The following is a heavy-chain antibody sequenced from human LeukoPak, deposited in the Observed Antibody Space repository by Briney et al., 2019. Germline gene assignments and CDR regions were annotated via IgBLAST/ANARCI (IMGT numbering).Heavy chain of an antibody. CDR1: GGSFSGYY. J-gene: IGHJ4*02. V-gene: IGHV4-34*01. CDR3: ARGLIAARPNDY. D-gene: IGHD6-6*01. CDR2: INHSGST. Sequence: PSETLSLTCAVYGGSFSGYYWSWIRQPPGKGLEWIGEINHSGSTNYNPSLKSRVTISVDTSKNQFSLKLSSVTAADTAVYYCARGLIAARPNDYWGQGTLVTVSS.